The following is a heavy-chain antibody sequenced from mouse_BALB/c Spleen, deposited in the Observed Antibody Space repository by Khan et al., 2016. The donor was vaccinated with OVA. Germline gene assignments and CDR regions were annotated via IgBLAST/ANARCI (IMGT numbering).Heavy chain of an antibody. Sequence: QVQLQQSGAELVKPGASVKLSCKTSGYTFTSYWIQWVKQRPGQGLGWIGQIFPGTGTTYYNENFKGKATLTVDTSANTAYMQFSSLTSDDSAVFFCARGYFGNYEFVYWGQGTLVTVSP. J-gene: IGHJ3*01. V-gene: IGHV1S132*01. CDR2: IFPGTGTT. CDR3: ARGYFGNYEFVY. D-gene: IGHD2-1*01. CDR1: GYTFTSYW.